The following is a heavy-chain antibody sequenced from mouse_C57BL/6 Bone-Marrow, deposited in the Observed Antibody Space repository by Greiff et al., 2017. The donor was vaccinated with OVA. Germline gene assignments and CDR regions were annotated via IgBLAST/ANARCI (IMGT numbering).Heavy chain of an antibody. CDR2: IRNKANGYTT. D-gene: IGHD1-1*01. CDR3: ARPPYYYGSPYWYFDV. J-gene: IGHJ1*03. CDR1: GFTFTDYY. V-gene: IGHV7-3*01. Sequence: EVKLMESGGGLVQPGGSLSLSCAASGFTFTDYYMSWVRQPPGKALEWLGFIRNKANGYTTEYSASVKGRFTISRDKSQSILYLQMNALRAEDSATYYCARPPYYYGSPYWYFDVWGTGTTVTVSS.